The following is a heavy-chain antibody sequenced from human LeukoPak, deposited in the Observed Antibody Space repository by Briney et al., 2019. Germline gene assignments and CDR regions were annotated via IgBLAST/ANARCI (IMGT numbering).Heavy chain of an antibody. D-gene: IGHD1-26*01. CDR1: GYTFTNYY. V-gene: IGHV1-46*01. CDR2: INPSGGGT. CDR3: ARWIVGDTTSDY. J-gene: IGHJ4*02. Sequence: ASVKVSCKASGYTFTNYYMQWVRQAPGQGLKWMGIINPSGGGTSYAQNFQGRVTMTRDTSTSTVYMALSSLTSEDTAVYYCARWIVGDTTSDYWGQGTLVTVSS.